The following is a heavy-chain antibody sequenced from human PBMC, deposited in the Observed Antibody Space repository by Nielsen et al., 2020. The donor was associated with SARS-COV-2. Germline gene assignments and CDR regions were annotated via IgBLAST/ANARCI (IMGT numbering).Heavy chain of an antibody. V-gene: IGHV4-59*13. CDR1: GGSISRYY. J-gene: IGHJ4*02. D-gene: IGHD1-26*01. CDR3: ARGRWEEYFDY. Sequence: SETLSLTCTVSGGSISRYYWSWIRQPPRKGLEWIGYIYYSGSVNYNPSLKSRVTISVDTSKNQISLRLTSVTAADTAVYYCARGRWEEYFDYWGQGTLVTVSS. CDR2: IYYSGSV.